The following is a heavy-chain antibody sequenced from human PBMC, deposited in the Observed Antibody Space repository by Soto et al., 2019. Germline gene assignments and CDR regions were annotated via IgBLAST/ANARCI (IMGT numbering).Heavy chain of an antibody. D-gene: IGHD6-13*01. CDR1: GYTFTSYG. V-gene: IGHV1-18*01. CDR2: ISAYNGNT. CDR3: AITAAGTHYFYFDY. J-gene: IGHJ4*02. Sequence: ASVRVSCKASGYTFTSYGISWVRQAPGQGLEWMGWISAYNGNTNYAQKLQGRVTMTTDTSTSTAYMELRSLRSDDTAVYYCAITAAGTHYFYFDYWGQGTLVTVSS.